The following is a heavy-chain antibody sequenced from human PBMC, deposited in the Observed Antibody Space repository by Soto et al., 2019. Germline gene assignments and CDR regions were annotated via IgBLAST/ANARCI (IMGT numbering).Heavy chain of an antibody. CDR3: AKDSWAIFGVPAGEYYAMDV. CDR1: GFTFENYA. D-gene: IGHD3-3*01. CDR2: ISGSGGTT. Sequence: LRLSCVASGFTFENYAMSWVRQAPGKGLEWVSAISGSGGTTYSSDSVKGRFTISRDNSKNTVYLQMNDLRVEDAAEYFCAKDSWAIFGVPAGEYYAMDVWGQGTTVTVSS. J-gene: IGHJ6*02. V-gene: IGHV3-23*01.